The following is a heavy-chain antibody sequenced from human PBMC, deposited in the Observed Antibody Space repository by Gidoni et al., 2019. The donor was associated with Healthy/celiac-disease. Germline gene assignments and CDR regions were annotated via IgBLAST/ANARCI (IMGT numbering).Heavy chain of an antibody. CDR3: ARQRNSGLDY. CDR2: IYHSGST. CDR1: GYSISSGYY. J-gene: IGHJ4*02. V-gene: IGHV4-38-2*02. Sequence: QVQLQESGPGLVKPSETLSLTCTVSGYSISSGYYWGWIRQPPGKGLEWIGIIYHSGSTYYNPSLKSRVTISVDTSKNQFSLKLSSVTAADTAVYYCARQRNSGLDYWGQGTLVTVSS. D-gene: IGHD5-12*01.